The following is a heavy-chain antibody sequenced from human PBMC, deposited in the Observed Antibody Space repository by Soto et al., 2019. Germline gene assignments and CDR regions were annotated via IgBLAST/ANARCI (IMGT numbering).Heavy chain of an antibody. CDR2: VSNGGSYT. CDR1: GFTFSSYS. D-gene: IGHD1-26*01. J-gene: IGHJ6*03. Sequence: EVQLVESGGGLVKPGESLRLSCAGSGFTFSSYSFNWVRQAPGKGLEWVSSVSNGGSYTYYADSVKGRFTISRDNAENSAFLQMNRRRAEDTAVYYCARDWDHMDVWGNGTTVTVS. CDR3: ARDWDHMDV. V-gene: IGHV3-21*01.